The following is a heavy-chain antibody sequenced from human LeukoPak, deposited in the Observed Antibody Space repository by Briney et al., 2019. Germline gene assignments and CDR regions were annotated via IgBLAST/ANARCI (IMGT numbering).Heavy chain of an antibody. Sequence: GGSLRLSCAASGFMFSSYWMSWVRQPPGKGLEWVASIKHDGSERYYVDSVKGRFTISRDNAKNTVYLEMNSLSVEDTATYYCIRDFRSADLWGQGTLVTVST. CDR3: IRDFRSADL. J-gene: IGHJ5*02. V-gene: IGHV3-7*01. CDR2: IKHDGSER. CDR1: GFMFSSYW.